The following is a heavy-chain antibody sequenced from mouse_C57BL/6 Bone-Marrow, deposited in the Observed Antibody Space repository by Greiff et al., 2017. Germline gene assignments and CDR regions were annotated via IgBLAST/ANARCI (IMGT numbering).Heavy chain of an antibody. J-gene: IGHJ3*01. CDR1: GYTFTSYW. CDR2: IDPSDSYT. Sequence: VQLQQPGAELVMPGASVKLSCKASGYTFTSYWMHWVKQRPGQGLEWIGEIDPSDSYTNYNQKVKGKSTLTVDKSSSTAYMQLSSLTSGDSAVYYCAGGWFAYWGQGTLVTVSA. V-gene: IGHV1-69*01. CDR3: AGGWFAY.